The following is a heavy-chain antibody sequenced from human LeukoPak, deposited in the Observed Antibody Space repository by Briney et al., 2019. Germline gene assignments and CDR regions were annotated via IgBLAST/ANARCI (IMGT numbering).Heavy chain of an antibody. CDR2: INPNSGVT. CDR1: GYTLTGCN. J-gene: IGHJ4*02. D-gene: IGHD3-10*01. CDR3: ARGSGFGELLPVDY. Sequence: ASEKVSCKASGYTLTGCNMHWVRQAPAQGRQGMGWINPNSGVTNYAQRFQGRVTMTRDTSISTAHMELSSLRSDDTAVYYGARGSGFGELLPVDYWGQGTLVTASS. V-gene: IGHV1-2*02.